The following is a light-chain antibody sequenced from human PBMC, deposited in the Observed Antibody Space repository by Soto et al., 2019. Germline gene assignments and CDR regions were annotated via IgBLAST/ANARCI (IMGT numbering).Light chain of an antibody. Sequence: EIVLTRAPGSLTLDPGERGTLYSRASQSVSSYLAWYQQKPGQAPRLLIFAASSRASGIPDRFSGSGSGTDFTLSISRLEPEESAVSYCQQYASSPLLTSGGGTRVDI. J-gene: IGKJ4*01. CDR2: AAS. CDR1: QSVSSY. CDR3: QQYASSPLLT. V-gene: IGKV3-20*01.